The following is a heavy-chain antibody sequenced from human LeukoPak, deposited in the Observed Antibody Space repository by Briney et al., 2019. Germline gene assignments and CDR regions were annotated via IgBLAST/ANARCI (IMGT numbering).Heavy chain of an antibody. CDR2: IKSDGST. Sequence: PGGSLRLSCAASGFTLSRYWMHWVRQAPGKGLVWVSCIKSDGSTNYADYVKGRFTISRDNAKNTVSLQMNSLRAEDTGVYYCARAPAEIGGYYPEYFRHWGQGTLVTASS. V-gene: IGHV3-74*01. CDR1: GFTLSRYW. J-gene: IGHJ1*01. D-gene: IGHD3-22*01. CDR3: ARAPAEIGGYYPEYFRH.